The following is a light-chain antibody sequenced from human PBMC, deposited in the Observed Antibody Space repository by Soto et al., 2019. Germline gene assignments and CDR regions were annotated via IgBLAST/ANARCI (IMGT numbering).Light chain of an antibody. CDR3: QQLNSYPLT. CDR2: GAS. J-gene: IGKJ3*01. V-gene: IGKV1-9*01. Sequence: DIKLTQSPSFLSASVGGRVTITCRASQAISSHLAWYQQKPGKAPNLLIYGASTLQSGVPSRFSGSGSGTQFTLTISSLQPEDFATYYCQQLNSYPLTFGPGTTVDIK. CDR1: QAISSH.